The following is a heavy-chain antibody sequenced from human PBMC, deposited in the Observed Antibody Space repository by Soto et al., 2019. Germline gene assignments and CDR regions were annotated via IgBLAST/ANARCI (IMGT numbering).Heavy chain of an antibody. Sequence: QVQLVQSGAEVKKPGSSVKVSCKASGGTFSSYTISWVRQAPGQGLEWMGRIIPILGIANYAQKFQGRVTITADKSTSTAYMELSSLRSEDTAVYYCARGYCSRGDYDPCYYYMDVWGKGTTVTVSS. CDR1: GGTFSSYT. J-gene: IGHJ6*03. CDR3: ARGYCSRGDYDPCYYYMDV. CDR2: IIPILGIA. V-gene: IGHV1-69*02. D-gene: IGHD2-2*01.